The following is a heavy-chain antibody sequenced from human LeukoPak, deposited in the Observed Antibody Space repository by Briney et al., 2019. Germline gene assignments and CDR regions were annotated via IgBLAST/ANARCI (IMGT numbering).Heavy chain of an antibody. V-gene: IGHV4-34*01. CDR3: ARGRTYYLGSGTYYNTLDY. CDR2: INHSGST. Sequence: SETLSLTCADYGGSFTTYYWSWIRQPPGKGLEWIGEINHSGSTKHNPSLKSRVTLSVDTSKKQFSLKLRSVTAADTAVYYCARGRTYYLGSGTYYNTLDYWGQGSLVTVSS. J-gene: IGHJ4*02. D-gene: IGHD3-10*01. CDR1: GGSFTTYY.